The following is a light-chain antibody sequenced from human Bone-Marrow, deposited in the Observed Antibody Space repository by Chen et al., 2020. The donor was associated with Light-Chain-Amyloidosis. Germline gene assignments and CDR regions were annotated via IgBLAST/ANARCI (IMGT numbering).Light chain of an antibody. CDR2: DDS. CDR3: QVWDRSSDRPV. V-gene: IGLV3-21*02. CDR1: NIGSTS. J-gene: IGLJ3*02. Sequence: SYVLTQPSSVSVAPGQTATSDCGGNNIGSTSVHWYQQPPGQAPLLVVYDDSDRPSGIPERLSGSNSGNTATLTISRVEAGDEADYYCQVWDRSSDRPVFGGGTKLTVL.